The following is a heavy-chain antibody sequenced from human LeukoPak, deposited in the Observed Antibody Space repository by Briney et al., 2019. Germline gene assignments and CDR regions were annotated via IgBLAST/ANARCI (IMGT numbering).Heavy chain of an antibody. CDR1: GFTFSDYY. CDR2: ISSSGSTI. V-gene: IGHV3-11*04. CDR3: ARAGYCSSTSCSEDYFDY. Sequence: GGSLRLSCAASGFTFSDYYMSWIRQAPGKGLEWVSYISSSGSTIYYADSVKGRFTISRDNAKNSLYLQMNSLRAEDTAVYYCARAGYCSSTSCSEDYFDYWGQGTLVTVSS. D-gene: IGHD2-2*01. J-gene: IGHJ4*02.